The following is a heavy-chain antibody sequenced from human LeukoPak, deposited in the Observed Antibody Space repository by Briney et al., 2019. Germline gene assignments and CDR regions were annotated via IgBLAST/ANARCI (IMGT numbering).Heavy chain of an antibody. J-gene: IGHJ3*02. CDR1: GFSPSSYW. V-gene: IGHV3-7*03. D-gene: IGHD7-27*01. CDR3: ATDPPWGSDVFDM. CDR2: IKPDGSDK. Sequence: PGGSLRLSCAASGFSPSSYWMMWVRQAPGKGLEWVANIKPDGSDKYYVDSVKGRFTISRDNAQNSLFLQMSSLRADDTATYYCATDPPWGSDVFDMWGRGTMVTVSS.